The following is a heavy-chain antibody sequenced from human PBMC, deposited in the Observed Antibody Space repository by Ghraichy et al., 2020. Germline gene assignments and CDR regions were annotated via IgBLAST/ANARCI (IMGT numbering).Heavy chain of an antibody. CDR1: GGSISSYY. V-gene: IGHV4-59*01. J-gene: IGHJ4*02. Sequence: GSLSLTCTVSGGSISSYYWSWIRQPPGKGLEWIGYIYYSGSTNYNPSLKSRVTISVDTSKNQFSLKLSSVTAADTAVYYCARGDGYTQNFDYWGQGTLVTVSS. D-gene: IGHD5-24*01. CDR2: IYYSGST. CDR3: ARGDGYTQNFDY.